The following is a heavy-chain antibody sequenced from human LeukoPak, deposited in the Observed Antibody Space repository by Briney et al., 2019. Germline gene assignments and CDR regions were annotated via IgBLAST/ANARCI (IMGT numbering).Heavy chain of an antibody. CDR3: AKMSGDCSSTSCSSFDY. CDR2: ISGSGDRT. CDR1: GFTFSNYA. D-gene: IGHD2-2*01. V-gene: IGHV3-23*01. Sequence: GGSLRLSCAASGFTFSNYAMSWVRQAPGKGLEWVSAISGSGDRTYYADSVKGRFTISRDNSKNTLYLQMFSLRAEDTAVYYCAKMSGDCSSTSCSSFDYWGQGTLVTVSS. J-gene: IGHJ4*02.